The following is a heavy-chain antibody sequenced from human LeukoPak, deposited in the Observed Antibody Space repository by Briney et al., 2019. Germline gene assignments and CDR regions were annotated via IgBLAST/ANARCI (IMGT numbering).Heavy chain of an antibody. D-gene: IGHD5-18*01. Sequence: PGGTLRLSCAASGFTFSSYGMSWVRQAPGKGLEWVSAISGSGGSTYYADSVKGRFTISRDNSKNTLYLQMNSLRAEDTAVYYCAKDLYAFRGYSYGENDYWGQGTLVTVSS. CDR3: AKDLYAFRGYSYGENDY. V-gene: IGHV3-23*01. CDR2: ISGSGGST. J-gene: IGHJ4*02. CDR1: GFTFSSYG.